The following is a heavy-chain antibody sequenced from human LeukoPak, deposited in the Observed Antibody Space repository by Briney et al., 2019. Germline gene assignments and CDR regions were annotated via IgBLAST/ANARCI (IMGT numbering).Heavy chain of an antibody. D-gene: IGHD3-3*01. V-gene: IGHV4-4*07. Sequence: SETLSLTCTVSGGSISSYYWSWIRQPAGKGLECIGRIYTSGSTNYNPSLKSRVTMSVDTSKNQFSLKLSSVTAADTAVYYCASTEAGDFFGRVDYWGQGTLVTVSS. CDR2: IYTSGST. J-gene: IGHJ4*02. CDR3: ASTEAGDFFGRVDY. CDR1: GGSISSYY.